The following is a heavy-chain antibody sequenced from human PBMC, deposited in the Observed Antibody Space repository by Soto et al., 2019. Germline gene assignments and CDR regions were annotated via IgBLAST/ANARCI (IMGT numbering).Heavy chain of an antibody. CDR3: TSILTPFDP. V-gene: IGHV1-18*01. J-gene: IGHJ5*02. CDR1: GYTFTSYG. D-gene: IGHD7-27*01. CDR2: INASNGNT. Sequence: QVQLVQSGAEVKKPGASVKVSCKASGYTFTSYGISWVRQAPGQGLEWMGWINASNGNTNYAQQIQGRVTMTTDTSTSTAYMELRSLRSDDTPVYYCTSILTPFDPWGHGPLVTVSS.